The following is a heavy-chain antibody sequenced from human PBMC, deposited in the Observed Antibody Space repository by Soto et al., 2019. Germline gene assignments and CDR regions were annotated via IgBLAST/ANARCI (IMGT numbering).Heavy chain of an antibody. CDR1: GFNFKKFA. CDR2: ISCCGGSA. J-gene: IGHJ4*02. CDR3: AKADGQQWPLAHLDX. D-gene: IGHD6-19*01. V-gene: IGHV3-23*01. Sequence: EGSLRLSCVASGFNFKKFAMAWVRQAAGEGLEWVSGISCCGGSASYAYSVKVRFSIARDDSKNTVSLQLNSLRVEDTAQYYCAKADGQQWPLAHLDXWGQGTLVTVSX.